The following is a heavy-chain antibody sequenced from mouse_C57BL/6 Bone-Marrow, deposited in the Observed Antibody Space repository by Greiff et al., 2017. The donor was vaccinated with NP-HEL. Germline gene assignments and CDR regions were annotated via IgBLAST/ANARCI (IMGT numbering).Heavy chain of an antibody. CDR3: VRQGITTGVANSPYYYAMDY. V-gene: IGHV10-1*01. J-gene: IGHJ4*01. CDR2: IRSKSNNYAT. CDR1: GFSFNTYA. Sequence: EVHLVESGGGLVQPKGSLKLSCAASGFSFNTYAMNWVRQAPGKGLEWVARIRSKSNNYATYYADSVKDRFTISRDDSESMLYLQMNNLKTEDTAMYYCVRQGITTGVANSPYYYAMDYWGQGTSVTASS. D-gene: IGHD1-1*01.